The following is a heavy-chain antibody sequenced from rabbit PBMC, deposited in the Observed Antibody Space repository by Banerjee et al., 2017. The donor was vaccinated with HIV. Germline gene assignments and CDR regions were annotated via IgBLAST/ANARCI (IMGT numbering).Heavy chain of an antibody. V-gene: IGHV1S45*01. Sequence: EQLKETGGGLVQPGGSLTLSCTASGFSFSGSYWICWVRQAPGKGLEWVACIYDGASGYTYYASWAKGRFTISKTPSTTVTLQMTSLTAADTATYFCAREVAGDSGNLNLWGQGTLVTVS. D-gene: IGHD2-1*01. CDR3: AREVAGDSGNLNL. J-gene: IGHJ4*01. CDR2: IYDGASGYT. CDR1: GFSFSGSYW.